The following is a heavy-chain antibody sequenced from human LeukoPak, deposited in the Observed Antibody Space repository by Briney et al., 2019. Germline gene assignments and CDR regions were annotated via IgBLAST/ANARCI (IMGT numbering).Heavy chain of an antibody. J-gene: IGHJ6*02. CDR2: ISSSSSYI. D-gene: IGHD1-26*01. CDR3: ARDQGSGSYYRGSDYGMDV. Sequence: GGSLRLPCAASGFTFSSYSMNGVRQAPGKGLEWVSSISSSSSYIYYADSVKGRFTISRDNAKNSLYLQMNSLRAEDTAVYYCARDQGSGSYYRGSDYGMDVWGQGTTVTVSS. V-gene: IGHV3-21*01. CDR1: GFTFSSYS.